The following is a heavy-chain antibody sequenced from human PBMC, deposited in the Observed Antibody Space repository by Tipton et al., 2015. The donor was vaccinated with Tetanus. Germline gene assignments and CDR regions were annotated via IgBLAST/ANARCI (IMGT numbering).Heavy chain of an antibody. J-gene: IGHJ4*02. CDR1: GFIFSSYG. CDR2: SWYDGTDQ. D-gene: IGHD2-15*01. CDR3: AREADCSGGSCFSGDFDN. V-gene: IGHV3-33*01. Sequence: LSLTCAASGFIFSSYGIHWVRQAPGKGLEWVAVSWYDGTDQYYADSVKGRFTLSRENSKNTLYLEMNSLRAEDTALYYCAREADCSGGSCFSGDFDNWGQGTQVTVSS.